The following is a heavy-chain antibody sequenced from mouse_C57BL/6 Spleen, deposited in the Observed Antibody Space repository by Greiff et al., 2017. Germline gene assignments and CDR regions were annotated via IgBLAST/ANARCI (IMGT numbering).Heavy chain of an antibody. D-gene: IGHD2-1*01. V-gene: IGHV14-4*01. Sequence: EVKLVESGAELVRPGASVKLSCTASGFNIKDDYMHWVKQRPEQGLEWIGWIDPENGDTEYASKFQGKATITADTSSNTAYLQLSSLTSEDTAVYYCTTTYGNSFDYWGQGTTLTVSS. J-gene: IGHJ2*01. CDR1: GFNIKDDY. CDR2: IDPENGDT. CDR3: TTTYGNSFDY.